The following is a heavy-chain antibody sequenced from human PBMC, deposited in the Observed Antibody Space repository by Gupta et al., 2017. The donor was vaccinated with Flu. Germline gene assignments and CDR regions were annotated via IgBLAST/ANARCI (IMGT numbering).Heavy chain of an antibody. J-gene: IGHJ4*02. CDR2: ISSSGSTI. Sequence: EVQLVESGGGLVQPGGSLRLSCAASGFTFSSYEMNWVRQAPGKGLEWVSYISSSGSTIYYADSVKGRFTISRDNAKNSLYLQMNSLRAEDTAVYYCARDGAPRGRWELPFLYWGQGTLVTVSS. V-gene: IGHV3-48*03. D-gene: IGHD1-26*01. CDR3: ARDGAPRGRWELPFLY. CDR1: GFTFSSYE.